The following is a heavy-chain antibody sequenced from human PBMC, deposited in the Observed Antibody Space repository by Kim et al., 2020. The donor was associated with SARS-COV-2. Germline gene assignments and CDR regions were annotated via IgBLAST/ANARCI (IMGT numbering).Heavy chain of an antibody. CDR2: INHSGST. V-gene: IGHV4-34*01. D-gene: IGHD2-15*01. CDR1: GGSFSGYY. J-gene: IGHJ6*02. CDR3: ARSNRGIYCSGGSCPLRTPYYYGMDV. Sequence: SETLSLTCAVYGGSFSGYYWSWIRQPPGKGLEWIGEINHSGSTNYNPSLKSRVTISVDTSKNQFSLKLSSVTAADTAVYYCARSNRGIYCSGGSCPLRTPYYYGMDVWGQGTTVTVSS.